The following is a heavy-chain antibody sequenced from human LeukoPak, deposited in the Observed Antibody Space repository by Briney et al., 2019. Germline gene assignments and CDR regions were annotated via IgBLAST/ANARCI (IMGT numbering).Heavy chain of an antibody. CDR2: INQDGSEK. J-gene: IGHJ3*02. D-gene: IGHD3-22*01. V-gene: IGHV3-7*01. Sequence: PGGSLRLSCAVSGFPFSTFWMSWVRQAPGKGLECVANINQDGSEKYYVDSVRGRFAISRDNAKNSLYLQMNCLRAEDTAVYYCARDSSGYYRPGLFDIWGQGTMVTVSP. CDR3: ARDSSGYYRPGLFDI. CDR1: GFPFSTFW.